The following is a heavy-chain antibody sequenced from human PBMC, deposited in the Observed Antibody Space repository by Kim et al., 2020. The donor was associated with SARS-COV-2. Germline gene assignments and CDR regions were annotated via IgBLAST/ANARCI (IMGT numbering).Heavy chain of an antibody. Sequence: GGSLRLSCAVSGFNVTDYYMTWIRQAPGKGPEWISYISGTGNTIFYADSVKGRFTISRDKATNSLFLQMNSLRAEDTALYYCTRTPSSIAVASDYWGQG. CDR2: ISGTGNTI. D-gene: IGHD6-19*01. CDR1: GFNVTDYY. V-gene: IGHV3-11*04. CDR3: TRTPSSIAVASDY. J-gene: IGHJ4*02.